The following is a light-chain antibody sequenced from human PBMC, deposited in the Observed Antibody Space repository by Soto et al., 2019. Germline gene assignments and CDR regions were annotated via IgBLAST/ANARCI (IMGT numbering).Light chain of an antibody. CDR2: EVV. CDR1: SGDIGGYNS. CDR3: SSFTSSSTWV. Sequence: QSALTQPVSVSGSPGQSITISCTGTSGDIGGYNSVSWYQQHPGKAPKLLIYEVVKRPSGVSNRFSGSKSGNTASLTISGLQADDEADYYCSSFTSSSTWVFGGGTKLTVL. V-gene: IGLV2-14*01. J-gene: IGLJ3*02.